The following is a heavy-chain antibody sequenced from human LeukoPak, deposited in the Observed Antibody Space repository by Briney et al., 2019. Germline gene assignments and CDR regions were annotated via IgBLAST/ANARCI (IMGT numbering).Heavy chain of an antibody. CDR1: GYTFTSYA. D-gene: IGHD6-19*01. Sequence: ASVKVSCKASGYTFTSYAMNWVRQAPGQGLEWMGWINTNTGDPTYAQGFTGRFVFSLDTSVSTAYLQISCLKAEDTAVYYCARDPAYLQGSGWYFDYWGQGTLVTVFS. V-gene: IGHV7-4-1*02. J-gene: IGHJ4*02. CDR3: ARDPAYLQGSGWYFDY. CDR2: INTNTGDP.